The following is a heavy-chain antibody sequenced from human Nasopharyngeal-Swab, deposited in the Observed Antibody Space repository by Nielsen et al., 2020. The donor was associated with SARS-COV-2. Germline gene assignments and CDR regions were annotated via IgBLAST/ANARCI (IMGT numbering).Heavy chain of an antibody. Sequence: GGSLRLSCVASGLTFSSYWMQWVRQPPGKGLEWVARINSDGRTKDHADSLQGRFTIARDNAKNEVYLQLNGLRDEDTAVYYCGRAGSYRIDYWGQGTLVTVSS. CDR1: GLTFSSYW. D-gene: IGHD1-14*01. J-gene: IGHJ4*02. CDR3: GRAGSYRIDY. CDR2: INSDGRTK. V-gene: IGHV3-74*01.